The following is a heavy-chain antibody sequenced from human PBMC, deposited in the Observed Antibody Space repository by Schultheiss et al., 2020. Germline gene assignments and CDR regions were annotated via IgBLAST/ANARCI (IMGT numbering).Heavy chain of an antibody. CDR1: GFIFSNYY. CDR2: ISSSGSTI. D-gene: IGHD3-10*01. V-gene: IGHV3-11*04. Sequence: GGSLRLSCAASGFIFSNYYMSWIRQAPGKGLEWVSSISSSGSTIYYADSVKGRFTISRDNAKNSLYLQMNSLRAEDTAVYYCARVNKHYYGSGSWFDYWGQGTLVTVSS. CDR3: ARVNKHYYGSGSWFDY. J-gene: IGHJ4*02.